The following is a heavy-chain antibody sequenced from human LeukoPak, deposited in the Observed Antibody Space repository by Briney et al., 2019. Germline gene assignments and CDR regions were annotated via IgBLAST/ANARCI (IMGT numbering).Heavy chain of an antibody. V-gene: IGHV3-23*01. Sequence: GGSLRLSCAASGFTFSSYAMSWVRQAPGKGLEWVSAISGSGGSTYYADSVKGRFTISRDNSKNTLYLQMNSLRAEDTAVYYCARVMLAAGTNYYGMDVWGQGTTVTVSS. CDR1: GFTFSSYA. CDR3: ARVMLAAGTNYYGMDV. CDR2: ISGSGGST. J-gene: IGHJ6*02. D-gene: IGHD6-13*01.